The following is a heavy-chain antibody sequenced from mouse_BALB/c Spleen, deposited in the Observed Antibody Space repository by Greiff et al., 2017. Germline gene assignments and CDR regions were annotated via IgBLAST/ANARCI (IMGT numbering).Heavy chain of an antibody. V-gene: IGHV14-3*02. CDR3: ARNDGYDVGYAMDY. CDR1: GFNIKDTY. J-gene: IGHJ4*01. D-gene: IGHD2-2*01. Sequence: EVKLMESGAELVQPGASVKLSCTASGFNIKDTYMHWVKQRPEQGLEWIGRIDPANGNTKYDPKFQGKATITADTSSNTDYLKLSSLTSEDTAIYYCARNDGYDVGYAMDYWGQGTSVTVSS. CDR2: IDPANGNT.